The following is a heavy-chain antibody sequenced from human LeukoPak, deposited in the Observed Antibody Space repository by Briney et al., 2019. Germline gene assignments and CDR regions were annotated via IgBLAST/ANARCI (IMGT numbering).Heavy chain of an antibody. CDR2: ISGSGGST. D-gene: IGHD6-19*01. CDR3: AKANSGWLDLTAEYFPH. CDR1: GFTFSSYA. J-gene: IGHJ1*01. V-gene: IGHV3-23*01. Sequence: GGSLRLSCAASGFTFSSYAMSWVRQAPGKGLEWVSAISGSGGSTYYADSVKGRFTISRDNSKNTLYLQMNSLRAEDTAVYYCAKANSGWLDLTAEYFPHWGQGTLVTVSS.